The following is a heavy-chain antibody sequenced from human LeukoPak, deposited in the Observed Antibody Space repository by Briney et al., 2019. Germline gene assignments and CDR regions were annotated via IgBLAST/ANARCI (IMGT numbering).Heavy chain of an antibody. CDR2: IYHSGNT. V-gene: IGHV4-59*08. CDR3: ARTLDPYYFDY. CDR1: GDSISSHY. J-gene: IGHJ4*02. D-gene: IGHD3-3*02. Sequence: SETLSLTCTVSGDSISSHYWSWIRQPPGKGLEWIGSIYHSGNTYYNPSLKSRVTILVDTSKNQFSLKLSSVTAADTAVYYCARTLDPYYFDYWGQGTLVTVSS.